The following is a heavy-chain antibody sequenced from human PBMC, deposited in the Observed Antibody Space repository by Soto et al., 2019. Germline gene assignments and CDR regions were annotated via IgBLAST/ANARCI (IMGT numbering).Heavy chain of an antibody. CDR1: GGTFSSDA. J-gene: IGHJ5*02. Sequence: QVQLVQSGAEVKKPGSSVKVSCKVSGGTFSSDAISWVRQAPGQGLEWMGGIIPIFETTNHAQRFQGRVTFTADETKNKAQMGPDRPRNEDTGGDFCARSAPVRGGTVGWFDPWGQGTLVIVSS. D-gene: IGHD3-10*01. CDR3: ARSAPVRGGTVGWFDP. V-gene: IGHV1-69*01. CDR2: IIPIFETT.